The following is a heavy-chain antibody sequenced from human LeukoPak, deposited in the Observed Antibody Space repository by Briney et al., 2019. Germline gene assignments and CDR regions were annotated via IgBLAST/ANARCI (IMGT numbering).Heavy chain of an antibody. Sequence: SETLSLTCTVSGGSISSTSYYWGWIRQPPGKGLEWIGNIYYSGSTYYNPSLKSRVTISVDMSKNQFSLKLSSVTAADTAVYYCARDLEPHYYGSGSYRFDWFDPWGQGTLVTVSS. CDR3: ARDLEPHYYGSGSYRFDWFDP. V-gene: IGHV4-39*07. D-gene: IGHD3-10*01. CDR2: IYYSGST. J-gene: IGHJ5*02. CDR1: GGSISSTSYY.